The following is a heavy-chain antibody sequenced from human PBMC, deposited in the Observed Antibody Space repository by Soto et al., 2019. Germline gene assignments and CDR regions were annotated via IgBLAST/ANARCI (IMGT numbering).Heavy chain of an antibody. CDR3: ARGDGISQGYFDY. J-gene: IGHJ4*02. V-gene: IGHV4-4*02. Sequence: QVQLQESGPGLVKPSGTLSLTCAVSGGSISSSNWWSWVRQPPGKGLEWIGEIYHSGSTNYNPSLKRLVPISVDKSKNQFSLKLSSVTAADTAVYYCARGDGISQGYFDYWGQGTLVTVSS. CDR1: GGSISSSNW. CDR2: IYHSGST.